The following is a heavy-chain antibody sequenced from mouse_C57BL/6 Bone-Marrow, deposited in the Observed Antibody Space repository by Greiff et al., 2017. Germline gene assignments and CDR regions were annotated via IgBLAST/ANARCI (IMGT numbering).Heavy chain of an antibody. CDR2: ISYDGSN. D-gene: IGHD1-1*01. J-gene: IGHJ4*01. V-gene: IGHV3-6*01. Sequence: EVKLEESGPGLVKPSQSLSLTCSVTGYSITSGYYWNWIRQFPGNKLEWMGYISYDGSNNYNPSLKNRISITRDTSKNQFFLKLNSVTTEDTATYYCAREYYYGSSYKAMDYWGQGTSVTVSS. CDR3: AREYYYGSSYKAMDY. CDR1: GYSITSGYY.